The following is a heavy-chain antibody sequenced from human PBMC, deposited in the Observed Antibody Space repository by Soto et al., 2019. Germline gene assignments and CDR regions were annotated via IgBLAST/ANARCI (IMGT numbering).Heavy chain of an antibody. J-gene: IGHJ4*02. CDR3: ARDETVLRVYAIPGDY. Sequence: QVQLVQSGAEVKKPGASVKVSCKASGYTFTSYYMHWVRQAPGQGLEWMGIINPSGGSTSYAQKFQGSVTMTRDTATSTGYMELSSLRSEDTAVYYCARDETVLRVYAIPGDYWGQGTLVTVSS. D-gene: IGHD2-8*01. CDR2: INPSGGST. V-gene: IGHV1-46*01. CDR1: GYTFTSYY.